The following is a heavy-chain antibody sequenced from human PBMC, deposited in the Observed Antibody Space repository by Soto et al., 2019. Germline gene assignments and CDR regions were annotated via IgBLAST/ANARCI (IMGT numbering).Heavy chain of an antibody. CDR2: ISYDGSNK. CDR3: GKDRVRAGRAYGMDV. Sequence: QVQLVESGGGVVQPGRSLRLSCAASGFTFSSYGMHWVRQAPGKGLEWVAVISYDGSNKYYADSVKGRFTISRDNSKNTLYLHMISLRAEDTAVYYCGKDRVRAGRAYGMDVWGQGTTVTVSS. D-gene: IGHD6-19*01. J-gene: IGHJ6*02. CDR1: GFTFSSYG. V-gene: IGHV3-30*18.